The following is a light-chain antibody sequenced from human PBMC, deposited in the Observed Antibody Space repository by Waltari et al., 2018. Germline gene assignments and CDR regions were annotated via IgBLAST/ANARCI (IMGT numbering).Light chain of an antibody. J-gene: IGKJ4*01. CDR3: QQYDSIVLT. Sequence: RASPSVRNHFLNWYKQRPGQAPRLLIDGAASRATGIPDRFSGSGSGTDFTLTISRLEPEDFAVYYCQQYDSIVLTFGGGTKVEI. V-gene: IGKV3-20*01. CDR1: PSVRNHF. CDR2: GAA.